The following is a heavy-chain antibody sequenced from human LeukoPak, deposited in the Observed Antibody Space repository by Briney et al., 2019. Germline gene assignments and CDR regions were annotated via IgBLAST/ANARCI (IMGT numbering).Heavy chain of an antibody. CDR3: ARGGYYDSSGYPSAEYFQH. Sequence: ASVNVSCKASGGTFSSYAISWVRQARGQGLEWMGGIIPIFCTANYAQKFQGRVTITADESTSTAYMELSSLRSEDTAVYYCARGGYYDSSGYPSAEYFQHWGQGTLVTVSS. J-gene: IGHJ1*01. CDR1: GGTFSSYA. D-gene: IGHD3-22*01. CDR2: IIPIFCTA. V-gene: IGHV1-69*13.